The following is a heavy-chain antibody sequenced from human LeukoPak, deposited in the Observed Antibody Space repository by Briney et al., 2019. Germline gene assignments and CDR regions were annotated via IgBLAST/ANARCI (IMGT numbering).Heavy chain of an antibody. CDR1: GYTFTSYG. V-gene: IGHV1-18*01. J-gene: IGHJ5*02. CDR3: ATETFGGSYVFNWFDP. Sequence: ASVKVSCKASGYTFTSYGISWVRQAPGQGLEWMGWISAYNGNTNYAQKLQGRVTMTTDTSTSTAYMELRSLRSDDTAVYYCATETFGGSYVFNWFDPWGQGTLVTVSS. CDR2: ISAYNGNT. D-gene: IGHD3-16*01.